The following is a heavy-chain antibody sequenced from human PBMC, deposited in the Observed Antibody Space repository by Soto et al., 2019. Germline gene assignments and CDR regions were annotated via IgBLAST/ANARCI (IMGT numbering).Heavy chain of an antibody. Sequence: QITLKESGPTLVKPTQTLTLTCTFSGFSLSTSGVGVGWIRQPPGKALEWLGRIYWDDDKRYSPSLKSRLTIPQATPKTRVVLKIPTMNLVDTATYYCAHPEAAAGFFDYWGQEPWSPSPQ. CDR3: AHPEAAAGFFDY. V-gene: IGHV2-5*02. CDR1: GFSLSTSGVG. CDR2: IYWDDDK. D-gene: IGHD6-13*01. J-gene: IGHJ4*01.